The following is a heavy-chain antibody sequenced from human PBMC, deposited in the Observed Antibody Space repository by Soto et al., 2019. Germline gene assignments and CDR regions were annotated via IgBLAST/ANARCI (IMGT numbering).Heavy chain of an antibody. J-gene: IGHJ4*02. CDR2: ISAHNGNT. CDR1: GYAFTTYG. Sequence: QVNLVQSGAEVKKPGASVKVSCKSSGYAFTTYGITWVRQAPGQGLEWMGWISAHNGNTNYAQKLQGRVTVTRDTSTSTAYMELRSLRSDDTAVYYCARGRYGDYWGQGALVTVSS. CDR3: ARGRYGDY. V-gene: IGHV1-18*01. D-gene: IGHD1-1*01.